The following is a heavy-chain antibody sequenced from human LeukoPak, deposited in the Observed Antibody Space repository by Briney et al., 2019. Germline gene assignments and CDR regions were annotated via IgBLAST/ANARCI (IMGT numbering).Heavy chain of an antibody. CDR2: ISAYNGNT. D-gene: IGHD3-22*01. Sequence: ASVKVSCKASGYTFTSYGISWVRQAPGQGLEWMGWISAYNGNTNYAQKLQGRVTMTTDTSTSTAYMELRSLRSDDTAVYYCAATYYYDSSGYSHLGIWGQGTMVTVSS. CDR3: AATYYYDSSGYSHLGI. CDR1: GYTFTSYG. J-gene: IGHJ3*02. V-gene: IGHV1-18*01.